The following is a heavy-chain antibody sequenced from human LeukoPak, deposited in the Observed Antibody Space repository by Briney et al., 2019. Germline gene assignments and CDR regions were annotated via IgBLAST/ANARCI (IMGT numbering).Heavy chain of an antibody. D-gene: IGHD2-21*02. CDR2: ISYDGSNK. J-gene: IGHJ4*02. Sequence: PGGSLRLSCAASGFTFSGYGMHWVRQAPGKGLEWVAVISYDGSNKYYADSVKGRFTISRDNSKNTLYLQMNSLRAEDTAVYYCAKDGEGDPFDYWGQGTLVTVSS. V-gene: IGHV3-30*18. CDR1: GFTFSGYG. CDR3: AKDGEGDPFDY.